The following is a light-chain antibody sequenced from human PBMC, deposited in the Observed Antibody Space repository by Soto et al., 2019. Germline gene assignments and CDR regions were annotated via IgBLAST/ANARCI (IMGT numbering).Light chain of an antibody. CDR3: SSYTSSSNVV. CDR1: SSDVGGYNY. J-gene: IGLJ2*01. CDR2: EVS. V-gene: IGLV2-14*01. Sequence: QSVLTQPASVSGSPGQSITISCTGTSSDVGGYNYVSWHQQHPGKAPKLMIYEVSNRPSGVSNRFSGSKSGNTASLTISGLQAEDEADYYCSSYTSSSNVVFGGGTKLTVL.